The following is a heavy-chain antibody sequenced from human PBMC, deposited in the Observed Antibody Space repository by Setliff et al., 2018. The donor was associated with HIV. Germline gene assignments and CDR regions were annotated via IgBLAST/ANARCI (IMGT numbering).Heavy chain of an antibody. CDR2: IIPIFGTA. D-gene: IGHD3-10*01. CDR3: ARGGYYYGSAVYYMDV. Sequence: ASVKISCKASGGTFSSYAISWVRQAPGQGLEWMGGIIPIFGTANYAQKFQGRVTITTDESTSTAYMELSSLRSEDTAVYYCARGGYYYGSAVYYMDVWGKGTTVTVSS. J-gene: IGHJ6*03. CDR1: GGTFSSYA. V-gene: IGHV1-69*05.